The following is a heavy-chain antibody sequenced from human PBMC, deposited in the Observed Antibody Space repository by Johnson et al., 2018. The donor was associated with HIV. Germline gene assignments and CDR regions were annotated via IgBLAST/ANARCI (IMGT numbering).Heavy chain of an antibody. Sequence: QVQLVESGGGVVQPGRSLRLSCAASGFTLTNYPMHWVRQAPGKGLEWVAVISFDGSNTYYVDSVKGRFTISRDNSKNTLYLQMNSLRAEDTAVYYCAKEQWFGELFSAFDIWGQGTMVTVSS. D-gene: IGHD3-10*01. V-gene: IGHV3-30*04. CDR3: AKEQWFGELFSAFDI. J-gene: IGHJ3*02. CDR1: GFTLTNYP. CDR2: ISFDGSNT.